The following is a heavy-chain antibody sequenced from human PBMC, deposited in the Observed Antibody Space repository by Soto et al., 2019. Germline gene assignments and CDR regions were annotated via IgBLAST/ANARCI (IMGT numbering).Heavy chain of an antibody. J-gene: IGHJ4*02. CDR3: ARDREVGAIDY. D-gene: IGHD1-26*01. CDR1: GGTFSSYT. CDR2: IIPILGIA. Sequence: QVQLVQSGAEVKKPGSSVKVSCKASGGTFSSYTISWVRQAPGQGLEWMGRIIPILGIANYAQKFQGRVTSTADKSTSTAYMELSSLRSEDTAVYYCARDREVGAIDYWGQGTLVTVSS. V-gene: IGHV1-69*08.